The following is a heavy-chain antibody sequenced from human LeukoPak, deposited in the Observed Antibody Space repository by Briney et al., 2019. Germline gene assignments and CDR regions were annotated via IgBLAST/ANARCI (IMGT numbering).Heavy chain of an antibody. CDR2: IYYSGST. CDR3: ARDKGRHDSPV. D-gene: IGHD3-22*01. Sequence: PSETLSLTCTVSGGSIYSSSYYWGWMRQPPGKGLEWIGSIYYSGSTYYNPSLTSRVTISVDTSKNQFSLKLSSVTAADTAFYYCARDKGRHDSPVWGQGTMVTVSS. V-gene: IGHV4-39*07. CDR1: GGSIYSSSYY. J-gene: IGHJ3*01.